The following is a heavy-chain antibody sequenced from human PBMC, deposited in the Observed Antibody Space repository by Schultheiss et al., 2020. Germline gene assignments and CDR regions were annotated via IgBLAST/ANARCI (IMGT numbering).Heavy chain of an antibody. V-gene: IGHV3-30*03. Sequence: SLKISCAASGFTFSSYGMHWVRQAPGKGLEWVAVISYDGSNKYYADSVKGRFTISRDNSKNTLYLQMNSLRAEDTAVYYCAREGDYGGVLDYWGQGTLVTVSS. J-gene: IGHJ4*02. CDR1: GFTFSSYG. CDR2: ISYDGSNK. CDR3: AREGDYGGVLDY. D-gene: IGHD4-23*01.